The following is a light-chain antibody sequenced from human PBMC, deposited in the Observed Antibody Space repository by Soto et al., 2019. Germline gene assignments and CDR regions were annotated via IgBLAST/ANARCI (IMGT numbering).Light chain of an antibody. J-gene: IGLJ2*01. CDR2: NVN. Sequence: QSALTQPASVSGSPGQSITISCTGTSGDVGAYDFVSWYQQHPGKAPRLMIYNVNNRPAGASNRFSGSKSGSTASLTISGLQAEDDADYFCCSYAGADIVIFGGGTKVTVL. CDR3: CSYAGADIVI. CDR1: SGDVGAYDF. V-gene: IGLV2-14*01.